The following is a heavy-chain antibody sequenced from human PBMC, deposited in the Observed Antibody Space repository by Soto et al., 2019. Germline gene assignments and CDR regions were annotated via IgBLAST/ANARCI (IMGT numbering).Heavy chain of an antibody. J-gene: IGHJ5*02. CDR3: ARDPPYSSGWYAGFDP. CDR1: GYTLTELS. Sequence: ASVKVSCKVSGYTLTELSMHWVRQAPGKGLEWMGWISAYNGNKNYAQKLQGRVTMTTDTSTSTAYMELRSLRSDDTAVYYCARDPPYSSGWYAGFDPWGQGTLVTVSS. CDR2: ISAYNGNK. D-gene: IGHD6-19*01. V-gene: IGHV1-18*01.